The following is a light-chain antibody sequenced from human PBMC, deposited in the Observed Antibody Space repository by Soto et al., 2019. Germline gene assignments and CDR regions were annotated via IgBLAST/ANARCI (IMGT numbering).Light chain of an antibody. J-gene: IGLJ2*01. V-gene: IGLV1-47*01. CDR2: RNN. CDR1: SSNIGSSY. CDR3: AAWDDSLSGVL. Sequence: QSVLTQPPSASGAPGQRVIISCSGSSSNIGSSYVYWYQQLPGTAPKLLIYRNNQRRSGVPDRFSGSKSGTSVSLAISGLRSEDEADYYCAAWDDSLSGVLFGGGTKLTVL.